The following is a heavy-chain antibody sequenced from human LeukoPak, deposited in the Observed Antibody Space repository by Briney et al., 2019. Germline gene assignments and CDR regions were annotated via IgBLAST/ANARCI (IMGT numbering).Heavy chain of an antibody. CDR3: ARDRYCSSTSCRRYSNYGGPDY. CDR2: ISSNGGST. J-gene: IGHJ4*02. V-gene: IGHV3-64*01. Sequence: GGSLRLSCAASGFTFSRYGMHWGPPAPGEGREYVSPISSNGGSTYYANSVKGSFTISRDTSKNTLYLQMGTLRAEDMAVYDCARDRYCSSTSCRRYSNYGGPDYWGQGTLVTVSS. D-gene: IGHD2-2*01. CDR1: GFTFSRYG.